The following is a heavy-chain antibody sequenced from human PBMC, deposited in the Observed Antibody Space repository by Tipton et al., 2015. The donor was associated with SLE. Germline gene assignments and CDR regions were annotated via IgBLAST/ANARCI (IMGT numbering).Heavy chain of an antibody. V-gene: IGHV4-59*12. D-gene: IGHD6-19*01. Sequence: TLSLTCTVSGASINSYYWSWIRQPPGKGLEWIGYIYYSGSTNYNPSLKSRVTISVDTSKNQFSLKLSSVTAADTAVYYCASSVAGFDYWGQGTLVTVSS. CDR3: ASSVAGFDY. CDR2: IYYSGST. CDR1: GASINSYY. J-gene: IGHJ4*02.